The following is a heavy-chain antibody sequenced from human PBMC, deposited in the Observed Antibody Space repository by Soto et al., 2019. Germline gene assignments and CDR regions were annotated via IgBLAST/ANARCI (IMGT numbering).Heavy chain of an antibody. J-gene: IGHJ5*02. V-gene: IGHV4-38-2*02. Sequence: SETLSLTCTVSGYSISSGYFWGWIRQPPEKGLEWIGSIYHSGTTFWNPSLKSRVTFSVDTSKNHFSLKLSSVTAADTAVYYCARHKTTMLTVVSAFDPWGQGTRVTVSS. D-gene: IGHD3-22*01. CDR2: IYHSGTT. CDR3: ARHKTTMLTVVSAFDP. CDR1: GYSISSGYF.